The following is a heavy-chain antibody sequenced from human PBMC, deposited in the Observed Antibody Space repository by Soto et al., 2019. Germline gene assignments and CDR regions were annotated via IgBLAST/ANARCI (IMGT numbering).Heavy chain of an antibody. CDR3: AKVAVAGASDS. CDR2: ITSSSTI. Sequence: PGGSLRLSCAASGFTFSSYSMKWVRQAPGKGLEWVSYITSSSTIYYADSVKGRFTISRDNAKNSLYLQMNSLRAEDTAVYYCAKVAVAGASDSWGQGTRVTVSS. D-gene: IGHD6-19*01. CDR1: GFTFSSYS. J-gene: IGHJ4*02. V-gene: IGHV3-48*01.